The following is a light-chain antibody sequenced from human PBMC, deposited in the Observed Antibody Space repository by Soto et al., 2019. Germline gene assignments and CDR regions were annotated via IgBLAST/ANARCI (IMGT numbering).Light chain of an antibody. CDR1: SSDVGGYDY. Sequence: QSALTQPRSVSGSPGQSVTISCSGTSSDVGGYDYVSWSQQHPGKAPKLLIYDVSKRPSGVPDRFSGSKSGNTASLTISGLLAEDEADYYCCSYAGTYTWMFGGGTKLTVL. V-gene: IGLV2-11*01. CDR3: CSYAGTYTWM. J-gene: IGLJ3*02. CDR2: DVS.